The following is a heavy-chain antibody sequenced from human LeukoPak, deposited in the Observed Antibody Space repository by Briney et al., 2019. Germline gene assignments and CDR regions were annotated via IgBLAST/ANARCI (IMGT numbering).Heavy chain of an antibody. CDR1: GFTVSSNY. CDR3: ARDYALGELSLGY. Sequence: PGGSLRLSCAASGFTVSSNYMSWVRQAPGKGLEWVSVIYSGGSTYYADSVKGRFTISRDNSKNTLYLQMNSLRAEDTAVYYCARDYALGELSLGYWGQGTLVTVSS. CDR2: IYSGGST. V-gene: IGHV3-66*01. D-gene: IGHD3-16*02. J-gene: IGHJ4*02.